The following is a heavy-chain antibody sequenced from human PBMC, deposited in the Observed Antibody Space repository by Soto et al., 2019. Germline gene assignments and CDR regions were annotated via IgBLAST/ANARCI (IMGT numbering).Heavy chain of an antibody. Sequence: GGSLRLSCAASGFTFSDYYMSWIRQAPGKGLEWVSYISSSGSTIYYADSVKGRFTISRDNAKNSPYLQMNSLRAEDTAVYYCARSLYCGGDCYHNWFAPWGQGTLVTVSS. CDR3: ARSLYCGGDCYHNWFAP. J-gene: IGHJ5*02. CDR2: ISSSGSTI. CDR1: GFTFSDYY. V-gene: IGHV3-11*01. D-gene: IGHD2-21*02.